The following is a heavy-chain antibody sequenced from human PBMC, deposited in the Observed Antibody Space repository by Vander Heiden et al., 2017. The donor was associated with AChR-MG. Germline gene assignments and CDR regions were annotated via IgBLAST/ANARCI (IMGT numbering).Heavy chain of an antibody. V-gene: IGHV3-33*01. J-gene: IGHJ4*02. Sequence: QGQLVESGGGVVQPGRSLSLSCAASGFTVSSYGMHWIRQGPGKGLEWVAVIWYDGSKKYYADSVKGRVTISRDNSKNTLYLQMNSLRAEDTAVYYCARDCSGGTCYSIDYWGQGTLVTVSS. CDR1: GFTVSSYG. CDR2: IWYDGSKK. D-gene: IGHD2-15*01. CDR3: ARDCSGGTCYSIDY.